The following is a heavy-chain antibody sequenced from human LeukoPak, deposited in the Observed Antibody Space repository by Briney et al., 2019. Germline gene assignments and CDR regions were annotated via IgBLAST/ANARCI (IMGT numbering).Heavy chain of an antibody. V-gene: IGHV3-73*01. J-gene: IGHJ5*02. CDR3: TRPIVGARGFDP. CDR2: IRSKANSYAT. D-gene: IGHD1-26*01. CDR1: GFTFSGSA. Sequence: PGGSLRLSCAASGFTFSGSAMHWVRQASGRGLEWVGRIRSKANSYATAYAASVKGRFTISRDDSKNTAYLQMNSLKTEDTAVYYCTRPIVGARGFDPWGQGTLVTVSS.